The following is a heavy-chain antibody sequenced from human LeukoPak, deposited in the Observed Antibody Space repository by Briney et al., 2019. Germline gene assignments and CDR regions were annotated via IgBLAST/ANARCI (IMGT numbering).Heavy chain of an antibody. V-gene: IGHV3-11*04. CDR2: ISSSGGAI. J-gene: IGHJ5*02. D-gene: IGHD6-13*01. CDR3: ARGIASGIDFFDP. Sequence: GGSLRLSCAASGFTFSDYYMSWIRRAPGKGLTWVSYISSSGGAIHYAGSVKGRFTISRDNAKNSLYLQMNSLRAADTAVYYCARGIASGIDFFDPWGQGTLVTVSS. CDR1: GFTFSDYY.